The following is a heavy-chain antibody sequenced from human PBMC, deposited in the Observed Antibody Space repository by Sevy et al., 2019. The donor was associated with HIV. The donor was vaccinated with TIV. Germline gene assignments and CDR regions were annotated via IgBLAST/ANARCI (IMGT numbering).Heavy chain of an antibody. CDR1: GFTFSNAW. CDR2: IKSKTDGGTT. Sequence: GGSLRLSCAASGFTFSNAWMSWVRQAPGKGLEWVGRIKSKTDGGTTDYAAPVKGRFTISRDDSKNTLYLQMNSLKTEYTAIDYCTTDWKRRGLSALHDYWGQGTLVTVSS. J-gene: IGHJ4*02. V-gene: IGHV3-15*01. D-gene: IGHD1-1*01. CDR3: TTDWKRRGLSALHDY.